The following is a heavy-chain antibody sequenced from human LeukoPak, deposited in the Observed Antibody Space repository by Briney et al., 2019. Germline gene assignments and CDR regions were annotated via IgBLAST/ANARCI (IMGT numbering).Heavy chain of an antibody. D-gene: IGHD5-18*01. Sequence: GGSLRLSCAASGFTFSSYAMSWVRQAPGKGLEWVSAISGSGGSTYYADSVKGRFTISRDNSKNTLYLQMNSLRAEDTAVYYCAKVMGPIGGYSYGVGPCFDYWGQGTLVTVSS. J-gene: IGHJ4*02. V-gene: IGHV3-23*01. CDR1: GFTFSSYA. CDR2: ISGSGGST. CDR3: AKVMGPIGGYSYGVGPCFDY.